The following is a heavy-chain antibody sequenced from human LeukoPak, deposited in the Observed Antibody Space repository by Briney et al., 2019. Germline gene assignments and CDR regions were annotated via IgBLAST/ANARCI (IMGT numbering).Heavy chain of an antibody. V-gene: IGHV3-7*04. CDR1: GFTFSTYW. Sequence: GGSLRLSCAASGFTFSTYWMSWGRQAPGKGLEWVAIIKQDGTEKYYVDSVKGGFTISRDNTEISLCLQMNSLRAEDTAVYYCAGGVGASHFDYWGQGTLVTVSS. D-gene: IGHD1-26*01. CDR3: AGGVGASHFDY. J-gene: IGHJ4*02. CDR2: IKQDGTEK.